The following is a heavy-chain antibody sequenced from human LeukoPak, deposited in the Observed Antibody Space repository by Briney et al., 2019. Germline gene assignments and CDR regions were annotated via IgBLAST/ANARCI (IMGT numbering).Heavy chain of an antibody. CDR3: ARHLTQYSSSWFQSFDY. Sequence: SETLSLTCTVSGGSISSYYWSWIRQPPGKGLEWIGYIYYSGSTNYNPSLKSRVTISVDTSKNQFSLKLSSVTAADAVVYYGARHLTQYSSSWFQSFDYWGQGTLVTVSS. J-gene: IGHJ4*02. V-gene: IGHV4-59*08. CDR2: IYYSGST. CDR1: GGSISSYY. D-gene: IGHD6-13*01.